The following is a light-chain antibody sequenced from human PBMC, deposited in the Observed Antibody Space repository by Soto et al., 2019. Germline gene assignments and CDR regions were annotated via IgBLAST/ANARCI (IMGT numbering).Light chain of an antibody. J-gene: IGLJ3*02. V-gene: IGLV1-51*02. Sequence: QSVLTQLPSVSAAPGQRVTISCSGSSSNTGSNYVSWYQQLPGAAPTLLIYEDNKRPSGIPDRFSGSKSGTSATLGITGLQTGDEADYHCGTWDSSLSVVMFGGGTKLTVL. CDR3: GTWDSSLSVVM. CDR2: EDN. CDR1: SSNTGSNY.